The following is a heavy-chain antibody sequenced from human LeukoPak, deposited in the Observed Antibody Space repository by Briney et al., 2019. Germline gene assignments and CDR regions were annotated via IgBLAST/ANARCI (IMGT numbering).Heavy chain of an antibody. V-gene: IGHV1-18*01. CDR3: ASSVQYQLLRGYYYGMDV. CDR2: ISAYSGNT. D-gene: IGHD2-2*01. CDR1: GYTFTSYG. Sequence: GASVKVSCTASGYTFTSYGISWVRQAPGQGLEWMGWISAYSGNTNYVQRLQVRVTMNTDTSTSTAYMELRSLRSDDTAVYYCASSVQYQLLRGYYYGMDVWGQGTTVTVSS. J-gene: IGHJ6*02.